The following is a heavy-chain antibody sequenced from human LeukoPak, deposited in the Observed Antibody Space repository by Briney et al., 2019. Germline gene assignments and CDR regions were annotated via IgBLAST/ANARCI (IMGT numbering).Heavy chain of an antibody. CDR3: ARGGIAAGDWFDP. D-gene: IGHD6-13*01. V-gene: IGHV3-30-3*01. Sequence: GGSLRLSCAASGFTFSSYAMHWVRQAPGKGLEWVAVISYDGSNKYYADSVKGRFTISRDNSKNTLYLQMNSLRAGDTAVYYCARGGIAAGDWFDPWGQGTLVTVSS. J-gene: IGHJ5*02. CDR1: GFTFSSYA. CDR2: ISYDGSNK.